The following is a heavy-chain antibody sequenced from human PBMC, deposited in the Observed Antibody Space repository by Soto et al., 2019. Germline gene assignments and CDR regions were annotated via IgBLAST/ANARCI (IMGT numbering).Heavy chain of an antibody. CDR3: AQKDYYAAGVYHFDH. CDR2: INAANGDI. CDR1: GYTFTAYP. J-gene: IGHJ4*02. D-gene: IGHD3-10*01. V-gene: IGHV1-3*01. Sequence: QVQLVQSGAEVKKPGASVKVSCRASGYTFTAYPLHWVRQAPGQRLEWMGWINAANGDIGYSREFQGRVTITRDTSASTVYMEGSSLTSEDTAVYYCAQKDYYAAGVYHFDHWGQGTLVTVSS.